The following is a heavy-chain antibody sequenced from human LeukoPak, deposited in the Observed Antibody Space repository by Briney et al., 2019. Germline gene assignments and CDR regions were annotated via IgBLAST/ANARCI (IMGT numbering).Heavy chain of an antibody. J-gene: IGHJ3*02. V-gene: IGHV3-23*01. Sequence: PGGSLRLSCAASGFPFSNYGMSWLRQAPGKGLEWVSAISGSGDSTNYADSVKGRFTISRDNSKNTLYLQMNSLRAEDTAVYYCAKDGYCSGGSCYSVDAFDIWGQGTMVTVSS. CDR2: ISGSGDST. D-gene: IGHD2-15*01. CDR1: GFPFSNYG. CDR3: AKDGYCSGGSCYSVDAFDI.